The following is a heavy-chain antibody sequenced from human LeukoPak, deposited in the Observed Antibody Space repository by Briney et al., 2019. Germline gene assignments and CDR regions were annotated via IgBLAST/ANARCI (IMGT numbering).Heavy chain of an antibody. CDR1: GFTFSSYT. V-gene: IGHV3-21*01. CDR3: ARTANFAAGYYIDY. D-gene: IGHD6-13*01. J-gene: IGHJ4*02. CDR2: ISGSSRHK. Sequence: GGSLRLSCAASGFTFSSYTMNWVRQAPGKGLEWVSSISGSSRHKYYADSVKGRFTISRDNAKDSLYLQMNSLRAEDTAVYYCARTANFAAGYYIDYWGQGTLVTVSS.